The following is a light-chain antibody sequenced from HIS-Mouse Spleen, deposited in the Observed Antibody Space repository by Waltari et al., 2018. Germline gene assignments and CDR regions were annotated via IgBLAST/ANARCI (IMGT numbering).Light chain of an antibody. J-gene: IGLJ2*01. Sequence: QPVLTQPPSSSASPGESARLTCTLPSDINVGSYNIYWYQPKPGSPPRYLLYYYSDSDKGQGSGVPSRFSGSKDASANTGILLISGLQSEDEADYYCMIWPSNASVVFGGGTKLTVL. CDR2: YYSDSDK. CDR3: MIWPSNASVV. V-gene: IGLV5-37*01. CDR1: SDINVGSYN.